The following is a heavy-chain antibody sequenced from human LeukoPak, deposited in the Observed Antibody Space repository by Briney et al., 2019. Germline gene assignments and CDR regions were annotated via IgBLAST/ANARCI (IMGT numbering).Heavy chain of an antibody. J-gene: IGHJ4*02. CDR2: ISGSGGST. V-gene: IGHV3-23*01. CDR1: GITFSGYA. Sequence: GVSLRLSCAASGITFSGYAMSWVRQAPGKGLEWVSAISGSGGSTYYADSVKGRFTISRDNSKNTLYLQMNSLRAEDTAVYYCAKDSLIARWLVRCDYWGQGTLVTVSS. D-gene: IGHD6-19*01. CDR3: AKDSLIARWLVRCDY.